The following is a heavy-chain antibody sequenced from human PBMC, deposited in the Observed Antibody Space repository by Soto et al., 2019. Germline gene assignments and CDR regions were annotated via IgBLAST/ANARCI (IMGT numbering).Heavy chain of an antibody. V-gene: IGHV3-33*01. CDR3: PSDRRSFRSFDP. J-gene: IGHJ5*02. CDR2: IWYDGRKK. D-gene: IGHD2-21*01. Sequence: QVQLVESGGGVVQPGRSLRLSCAASGFTFSSYGMHWVRQAPGKGLEWVAVIWYDGRKKYYADSVKGRFTISRDNSKNTLYLHMNSLSAEDTAVYYFPSDRRSFRSFDPCAQGTLVTFSS. CDR1: GFTFSSYG.